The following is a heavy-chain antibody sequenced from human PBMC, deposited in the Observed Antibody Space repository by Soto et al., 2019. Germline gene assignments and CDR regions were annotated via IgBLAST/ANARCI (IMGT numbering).Heavy chain of an antibody. D-gene: IGHD3-16*02. J-gene: IGHJ4*02. Sequence: GXSVKGSCEVSGYTLTELSMHWGRQAPVKGLEWMGGFDPEDGETIYAQKFQGRVTMTEDTSTDTAYMELSSLRSEDTAVYYCATRPIYYVWGSYRYNYFDYWGQGTPVTVSS. CDR1: GYTLTELS. CDR2: FDPEDGET. CDR3: ATRPIYYVWGSYRYNYFDY. V-gene: IGHV1-24*01.